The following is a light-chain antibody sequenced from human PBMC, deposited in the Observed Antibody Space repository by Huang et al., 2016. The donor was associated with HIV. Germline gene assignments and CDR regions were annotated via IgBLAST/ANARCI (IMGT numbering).Light chain of an antibody. V-gene: IGKV1-33*01. CDR3: QHYGDLPFT. J-gene: IGKJ3*01. CDR2: DAL. Sequence: DIQVTRSPTSLSASVGDTVTITCQASRDISNYLNWYQQKPGKAPKLLIYDALNLETGVPSRFSGSGSGTHFSFTITSLQPEDFATYYCQHYGDLPFTFGPGTKVDI. CDR1: RDISNY.